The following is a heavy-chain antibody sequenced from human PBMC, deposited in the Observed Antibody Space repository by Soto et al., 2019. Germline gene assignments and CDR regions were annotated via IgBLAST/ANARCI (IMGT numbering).Heavy chain of an antibody. Sequence: QVQLQQWGAGLLKPSETLSLTCAVYGGFVSSGSYYWSWIRQPPGKGLEWIGEMSHSGGTPFNPSLKSRVTISVDTSKNQFSLKMSSVTAADTALYYRARVERGTATTVVDAFDIWGPGTIVTVSS. V-gene: IGHV4-34*01. CDR1: GGFVSSGSYY. CDR2: MSHSGGT. D-gene: IGHD1-1*01. J-gene: IGHJ3*02. CDR3: ARVERGTATTVVDAFDI.